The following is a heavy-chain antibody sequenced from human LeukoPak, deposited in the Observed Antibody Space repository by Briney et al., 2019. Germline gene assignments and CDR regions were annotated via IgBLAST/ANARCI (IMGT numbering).Heavy chain of an antibody. CDR3: AREVLLNGMDV. D-gene: IGHD3-10*01. Sequence: GGSLRLSCAASGFSFSSYAMIWVRQAPGKGLEWVSVIYSGGSTYYADSVKGRFTISRDNSKNTLYLQMNSLRAEDTAVYYCAREVLLNGMDVWGQGTTVTVSS. V-gene: IGHV3-66*01. CDR1: GFSFSSYA. CDR2: IYSGGST. J-gene: IGHJ6*02.